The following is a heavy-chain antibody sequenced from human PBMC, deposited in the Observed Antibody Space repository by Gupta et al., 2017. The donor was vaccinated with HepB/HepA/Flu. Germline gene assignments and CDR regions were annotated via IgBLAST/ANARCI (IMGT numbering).Heavy chain of an antibody. CDR3: TRVIQQHDIVATISLFDY. D-gene: IGHD5-12*01. V-gene: IGHV3-49*05. Sequence: EVQLVESGGGLVKPGRSLRLSCTASGFTFGDYALSCFRQAPGKGLEWVGFIRSKAYGGTTEYAAAVKGRFTISRDDSKSIAYLQMNSLKTEDTAVYYCTRVIQQHDIVATISLFDYWGQGTLVTVSS. J-gene: IGHJ4*02. CDR1: GFTFGDYA. CDR2: IRSKAYGGTT.